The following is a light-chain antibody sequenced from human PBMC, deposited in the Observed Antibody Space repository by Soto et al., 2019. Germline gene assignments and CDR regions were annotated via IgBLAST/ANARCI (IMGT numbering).Light chain of an antibody. CDR1: QSISSW. Sequence: DIQMTQSPSTLSASVGDRVTITCRASQSISSWLAWYQQKPGKAPKLLIYDASSLESGVPSRFTGSGSGTEFTLTISSLQPDDFATYYCQQYNSYSQTFGQWTKVDIX. CDR2: DAS. CDR3: QQYNSYSQT. J-gene: IGKJ1*01. V-gene: IGKV1-5*01.